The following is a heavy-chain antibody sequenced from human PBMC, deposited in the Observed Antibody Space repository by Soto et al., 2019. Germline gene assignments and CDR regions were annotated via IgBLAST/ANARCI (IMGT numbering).Heavy chain of an antibody. CDR3: ARGNWNYGHYYYGMDV. CDR1: GGSITTSGDY. CDR2: IYYSGST. D-gene: IGHD1-7*01. V-gene: IGHV4-39*07. Sequence: SEPQSLTCTVSGGSITTSGDYWSWIRQHPGKGLEWIGSIYYSGSTYYNPSLKSRVTISVDTSKNQFSLKLSSVTAADTAVYYCARGNWNYGHYYYGMDVWGQGTTVTVSS. J-gene: IGHJ6*02.